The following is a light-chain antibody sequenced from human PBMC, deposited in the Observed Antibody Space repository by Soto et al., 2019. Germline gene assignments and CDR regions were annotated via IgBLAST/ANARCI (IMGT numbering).Light chain of an antibody. J-gene: IGKJ2*01. V-gene: IGKV3-20*01. Sequence: ETVLTQSPGTLSLSAGERATLSCRASQSVGSTYLAWYQQKPGQAPRLLIYDTFRRATGITDRFSGSGSGTDFTLTISRLEPEDFAVYHCQKYSNPPWTFGQGTKLEIK. CDR2: DTF. CDR3: QKYSNPPWT. CDR1: QSVGSTY.